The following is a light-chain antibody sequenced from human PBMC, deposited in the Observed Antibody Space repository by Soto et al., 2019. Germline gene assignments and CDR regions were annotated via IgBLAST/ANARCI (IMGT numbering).Light chain of an antibody. CDR3: QKYNSAPRT. CDR1: QGISNY. CDR2: AAS. J-gene: IGKJ2*01. Sequence: EIQMTQSPSSLSASVGDRVIITCRASQGISNYLAWFQQKPGKAPKLLIYAASTLQSGVPSRFSGSGSGKDFTLTISSLQPEDVATYYCQKYNSAPRTFGQGPKLEIK. V-gene: IGKV1-27*01.